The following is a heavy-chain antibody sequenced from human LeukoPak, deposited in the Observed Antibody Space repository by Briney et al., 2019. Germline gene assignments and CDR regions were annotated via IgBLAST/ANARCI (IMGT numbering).Heavy chain of an antibody. D-gene: IGHD6-13*01. CDR1: GASFSSGSYY. Sequence: SETLSLTCTVSGASFSSGSYYWSWIRQPPGKGLEWIGYIYYSGSTNYNPSLKSRVTISVDTSKNQFSLKLSSVTAADTAVYYCARARYSSSWACDYWGQGTLVTVSS. V-gene: IGHV4-61*01. CDR3: ARARYSSSWACDY. J-gene: IGHJ4*02. CDR2: IYYSGST.